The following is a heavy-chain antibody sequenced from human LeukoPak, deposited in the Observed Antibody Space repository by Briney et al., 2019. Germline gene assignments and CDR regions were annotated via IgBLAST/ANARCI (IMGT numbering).Heavy chain of an antibody. J-gene: IGHJ5*02. CDR1: GITFNSYS. D-gene: IGHD3-10*01. Sequence: GGSLRLSCVGSGITFNSYSMHWVRQAPGKGLEWVSSIDSERLSIYYADSVKGRFTISRGNAKNSLYRQMNRLTAEDTAVYYCTRLDPLFYGSGIDSWGQGNLVTASS. V-gene: IGHV3-21*01. CDR2: IDSERLSI. CDR3: TRLDPLFYGSGIDS.